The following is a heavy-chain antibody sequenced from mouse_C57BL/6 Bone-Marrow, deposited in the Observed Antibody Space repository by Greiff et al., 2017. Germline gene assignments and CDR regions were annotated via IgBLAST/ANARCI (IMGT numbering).Heavy chain of an antibody. CDR2: IYPRDGST. V-gene: IGHV1-85*01. J-gene: IGHJ1*03. CDR1: GYTFTSYD. Sequence: QVQLQQSGPELVKPGASVKLSCKASGYTFTSYDINWVKQRPGQGLEWIGWIYPRDGSTKYNETFKGKATLTVDTSSSTAYMELHSLTSEDSAVYFCARVEFDGSSGDWYVDVWGTGTTVTVSS. CDR3: ARVEFDGSSGDWYVDV. D-gene: IGHD1-1*01.